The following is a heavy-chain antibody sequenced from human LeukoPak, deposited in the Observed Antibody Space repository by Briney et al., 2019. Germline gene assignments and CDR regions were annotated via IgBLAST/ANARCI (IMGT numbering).Heavy chain of an antibody. Sequence: GGSLRLSCAASGFTFSSYGMHWVRQAPGKGLEWVAFIRYDGSNKYYADSVKGRFTISRDNSKNTLYLQMYSLRAEDTAVYYCAKDRQQLANWFDPWGQGTLVTVSS. V-gene: IGHV3-30*02. CDR3: AKDRQQLANWFDP. J-gene: IGHJ5*02. D-gene: IGHD6-13*01. CDR1: GFTFSSYG. CDR2: IRYDGSNK.